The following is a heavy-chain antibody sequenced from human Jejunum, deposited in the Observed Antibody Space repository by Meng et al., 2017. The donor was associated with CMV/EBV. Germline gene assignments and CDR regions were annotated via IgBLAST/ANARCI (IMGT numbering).Heavy chain of an antibody. Sequence: FTVPTNLMHWVRQAPGQGLEWMGIISPSSGSTSYAQKFQGRFTMTRDTSTSTVYMELSSLRSEDTAVYYCASHDPYSASGGAFHIWGQGTVVTVSS. CDR2: ISPSSGST. CDR3: ASHDPYSASGGAFHI. D-gene: IGHD1-26*01. J-gene: IGHJ3*02. V-gene: IGHV1-46*01. CDR1: FTVPTNL.